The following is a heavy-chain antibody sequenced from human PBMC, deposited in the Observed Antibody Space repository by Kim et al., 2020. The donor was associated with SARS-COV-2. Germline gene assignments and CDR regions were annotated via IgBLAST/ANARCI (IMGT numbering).Heavy chain of an antibody. V-gene: IGHV4-61*01. CDR2: IYDSGST. Sequence: SETLSLTCTVSGGSVSSASYYWSWIRQPPGKGLEWIGYIYDSGSTNYNPSLKSRVTISVDTSKNQFSLKLSSVTAADTAVYYCARGLLPAGMFGDYFDYWGQGTLVTVSS. J-gene: IGHJ4*02. CDR1: GGSVSSASYY. CDR3: ARGLLPAGMFGDYFDY. D-gene: IGHD2-2*01.